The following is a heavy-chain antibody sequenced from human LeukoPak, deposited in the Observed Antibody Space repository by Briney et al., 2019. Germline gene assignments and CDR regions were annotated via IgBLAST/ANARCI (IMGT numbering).Heavy chain of an antibody. CDR3: ARDDYGDERTGYYFDY. CDR2: IYTSGST. D-gene: IGHD4-17*01. J-gene: IGHJ4*02. V-gene: IGHV4-61*02. CDR1: GGSISSGSYY. Sequence: PSETLSLTCTVSGGSISSGSYYWRWIRQPAGKGLEWIGRIYTSGSTNYNPSLKSRVTISVDTSKNQFSLKLSSVTAADTAVYYCARDDYGDERTGYYFDYWGQGTLVTVSS.